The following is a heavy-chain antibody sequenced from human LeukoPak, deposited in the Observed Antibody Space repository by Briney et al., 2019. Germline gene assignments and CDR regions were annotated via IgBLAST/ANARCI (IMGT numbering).Heavy chain of an antibody. D-gene: IGHD3-10*01. CDR3: ARIIGSRLYFDY. CDR1: GFSLSTSGMR. J-gene: IGHJ4*02. Sequence: SGPALVKPTQTLTLTCTFSGFSLSTSGMRVSWIRQPPGKALEWLARIDWDDDKCYSTSLKTRLTISKDTSKNQVVLTMTNMDPVDTATYYCARIIGSRLYFDYWGQGTLVTVSS. V-gene: IGHV2-70*04. CDR2: IDWDDDK.